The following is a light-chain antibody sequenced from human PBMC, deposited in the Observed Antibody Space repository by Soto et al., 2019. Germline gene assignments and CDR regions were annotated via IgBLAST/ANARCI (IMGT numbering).Light chain of an antibody. Sequence: QAVLTQPPSVSAAPGQKVTISCSGASPNIGKNYVSWYQQLPGAAPKLVIFDTNKRPSGIPDRFSGSKSGTSAALDITALQTGDEADYYCGTWDTSLSAVVFGGGTKLTVL. V-gene: IGLV1-51*01. CDR1: SPNIGKNY. CDR2: DTN. J-gene: IGLJ2*01. CDR3: GTWDTSLSAVV.